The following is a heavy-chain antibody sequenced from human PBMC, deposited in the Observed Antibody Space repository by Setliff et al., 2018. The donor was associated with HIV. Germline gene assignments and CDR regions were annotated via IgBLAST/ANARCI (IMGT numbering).Heavy chain of an antibody. CDR2: IRSKAYGGTK. CDR3: TRHVDSGTYMDV. CDR1: GFRFGDYA. V-gene: IGHV3-49*03. D-gene: IGHD5-18*01. J-gene: IGHJ6*03. Sequence: GGSLRLSCTASGFRFGDYAMSWFRQAPGKGPEWVGFIRSKAYGGTKEYAVSVKGRFTISRDDSKNSLYLQMNSLKSEDTAVYYCTRHVDSGTYMDVWGRGTTVTVSS.